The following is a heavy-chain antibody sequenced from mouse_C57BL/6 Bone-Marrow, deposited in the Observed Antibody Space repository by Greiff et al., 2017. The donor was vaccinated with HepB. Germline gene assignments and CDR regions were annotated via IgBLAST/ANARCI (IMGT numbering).Heavy chain of an antibody. CDR1: GYTFTGYW. D-gene: IGHD1-1*01. CDR2: ILPGSGST. V-gene: IGHV1-9*01. Sequence: QVQLKQSGAELMKPGASVKLSCKAPGYTFTGYWIEWVKQRPGHGLEGIGEILPGSGSTNYNEKFKGKATFTADTSSNTAYMQLSSLTTEDSAIYYCARCGSSYVSYFDYWGQGTTLTVSS. CDR3: ARCGSSYVSYFDY. J-gene: IGHJ2*01.